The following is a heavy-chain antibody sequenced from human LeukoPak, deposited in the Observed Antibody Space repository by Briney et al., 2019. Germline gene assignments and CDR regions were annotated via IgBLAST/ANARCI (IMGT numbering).Heavy chain of an antibody. CDR2: INSDGSST. Sequence: GESLRLSCAASGFTFSSYWMHWVRQAPGKGLVWVSRINSDGSSTSYADSVKGRFTISRDNAKNTLYLQMNSLRAEDTAVYYCAREGYYGSGSYYKQKEFDYWGQGTLVTVSS. CDR1: GFTFSSYW. V-gene: IGHV3-74*01. D-gene: IGHD3-10*01. J-gene: IGHJ4*02. CDR3: AREGYYGSGSYYKQKEFDY.